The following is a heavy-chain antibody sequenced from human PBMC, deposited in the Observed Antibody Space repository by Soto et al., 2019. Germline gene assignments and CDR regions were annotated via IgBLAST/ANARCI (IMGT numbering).Heavy chain of an antibody. CDR2: ISGSGGST. V-gene: IGHV3-23*01. Sequence: GGSLRLSCAVSGFTFSSYVMSWVRQAPGKGLEWVSAISGSGGSTYYADSVKGRFTISRDNSKNTLHLQMNSLRADDTAVYYCAKVGYYDSSGHNWFDPWGQGTLVTVSS. D-gene: IGHD3-22*01. CDR3: AKVGYYDSSGHNWFDP. J-gene: IGHJ5*02. CDR1: GFTFSSYV.